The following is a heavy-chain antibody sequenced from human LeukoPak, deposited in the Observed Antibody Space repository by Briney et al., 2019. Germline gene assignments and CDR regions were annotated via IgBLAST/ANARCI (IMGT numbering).Heavy chain of an antibody. CDR2: IDWDDDK. Sequence: ESGPALAKPTQTLTLTCTCSGFSLSTSGMCVSWIRQPPGKALEWLALIDWDDDKYYSTSLKTRLTISKDTSKNQVVLTMTNMDPVDTATYYCARMRYYCGSIDPWGQGTLVTVSS. V-gene: IGHV2-70*01. CDR1: GFSLSTSGMC. D-gene: IGHD3-10*01. J-gene: IGHJ5*02. CDR3: ARMRYYCGSIDP.